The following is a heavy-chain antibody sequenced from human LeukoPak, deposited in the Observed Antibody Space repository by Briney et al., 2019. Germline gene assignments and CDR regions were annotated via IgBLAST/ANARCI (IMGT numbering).Heavy chain of an antibody. D-gene: IGHD2-2*01. CDR1: GFTFSSYS. J-gene: IGHJ6*03. CDR2: ISSSSSYI. CDR3: ARVPQDIVVVPAKYYYYYYYMDV. V-gene: IGHV3-21*01. Sequence: PGGSLRLSCAASGFTFSSYSMNWVRQAPGKGLEWVSSISSSSSYIYYADSVKGRFTISRDNAKNSLYLQMNSLRAEDTAVYYCARVPQDIVVVPAKYYYYYYYMDVWGKGTTVTVSS.